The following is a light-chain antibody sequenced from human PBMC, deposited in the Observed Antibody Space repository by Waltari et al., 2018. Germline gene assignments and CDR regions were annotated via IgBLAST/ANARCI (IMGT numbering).Light chain of an antibody. V-gene: IGKV1-5*03. CDR2: KAS. CDR1: QRISNC. J-gene: IGKJ4*01. Sequence: DIQMPPSPSPLSTSVGDRVTITCRASQRISNCLAWYQQKPGKAPKLLIYKASTLESGVPSRFSGSGSGTEFTLTISSLQPDDFATYYCQQYNSYSLLTFGGGTKVEIK. CDR3: QQYNSYSLLT.